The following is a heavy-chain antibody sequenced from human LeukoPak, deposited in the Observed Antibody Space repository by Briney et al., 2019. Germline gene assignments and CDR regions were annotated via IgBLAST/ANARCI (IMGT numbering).Heavy chain of an antibody. CDR3: ARDRDHRNNWFDP. CDR2: INPSDGGSS. V-gene: IGHV1-46*01. D-gene: IGHD1-14*01. CDR1: GYTFTSNY. J-gene: IGHJ5*02. Sequence: ASVKVPCKASGYTFTSNYIHWVRQAPGQGLEWMGVINPSDGGSSTYAQKFQGRVTMTRDMSTNTVYMEMSSLRSEETAVYYCARDRDHRNNWFDPWGQGTLVTVSS.